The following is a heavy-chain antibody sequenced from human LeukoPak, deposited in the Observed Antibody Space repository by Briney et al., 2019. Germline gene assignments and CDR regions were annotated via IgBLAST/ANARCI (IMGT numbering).Heavy chain of an antibody. V-gene: IGHV4-39*01. CDR1: GGSISSSSYY. J-gene: IGHJ5*02. CDR2: IYYSGST. D-gene: IGHD3-10*01. Sequence: SETLSLTCTVSGGSISSSSYYWGWIRRPPGKGLEWIGSIYYSGSTYYNPSLKSRVTISVDTSKNQFSLKLSSVTAADTAVYYCARGGYYGSGSYYFDPWGQGTLVTVSS. CDR3: ARGGYYGSGSYYFDP.